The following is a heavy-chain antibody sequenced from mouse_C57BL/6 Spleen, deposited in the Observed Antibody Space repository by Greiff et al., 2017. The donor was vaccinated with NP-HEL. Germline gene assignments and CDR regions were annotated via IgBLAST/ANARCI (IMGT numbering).Heavy chain of an antibody. CDR2: INPNNGGT. CDR3: ARPNPLYYYGSSYYFDY. Sequence: EVQLQQSGPELVKPGASVKISCKASGYTFTDYYMNWVKQSHGKSLEWIGDINPNNGGTSYNQKFKGKATLTVDKSSSTAYMELRSLTSEDSAVYYCARPNPLYYYGSSYYFDYWGQGTTLTVSS. J-gene: IGHJ2*01. CDR1: GYTFTDYY. D-gene: IGHD1-1*01. V-gene: IGHV1-26*01.